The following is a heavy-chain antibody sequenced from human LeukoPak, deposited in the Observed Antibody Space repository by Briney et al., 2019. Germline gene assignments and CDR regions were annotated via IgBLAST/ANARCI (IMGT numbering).Heavy chain of an antibody. J-gene: IGHJ4*02. V-gene: IGHV3-23*01. D-gene: IGHD3-10*01. CDR2: ISGSGGST. CDR3: ARGVLPGDY. Sequence: GGSLRLSCAASGFTFSSYAMSWFRQAPGKGLEWVSAISGSGGSTYYADSVKGRFTVSRDNSKNTLYLQMNSLRAEDTAVYYCARGVLPGDYWGQGTLVTVSS. CDR1: GFTFSSYA.